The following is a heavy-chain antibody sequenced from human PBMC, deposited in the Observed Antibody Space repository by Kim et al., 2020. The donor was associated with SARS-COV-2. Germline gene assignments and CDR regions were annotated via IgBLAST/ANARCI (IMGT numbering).Heavy chain of an antibody. V-gene: IGHV3-9*01. CDR1: GFTFDDYA. Sequence: GGSLRLSCAASGFTFDDYAMHWVRQAPGKGQEWVSGISCNSGSIGYADSVKGRFTISRDNAKNSLYLQMNSLRAEDTALYYCAKDIGGSYYGHYYDMDVWGQGTTVTVSS. D-gene: IGHD1-26*01. CDR3: AKDIGGSYYGHYYDMDV. J-gene: IGHJ6*02. CDR2: ISCNSGSI.